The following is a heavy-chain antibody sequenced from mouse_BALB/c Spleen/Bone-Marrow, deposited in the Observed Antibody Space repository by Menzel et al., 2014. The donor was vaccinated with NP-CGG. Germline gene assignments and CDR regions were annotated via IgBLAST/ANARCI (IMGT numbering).Heavy chain of an antibody. Sequence: VQLQQSGAELVKPVASVKLSCTASGFNIKDTYMHWVKQRPEQGLEWIGRIDPANGNTKYDPKFQGKATITADTSSNTAYLQLSSLTSEDTAVYYCARVKLWSYAMDYWGQGTSVTVSS. D-gene: IGHD1-1*02. J-gene: IGHJ4*01. V-gene: IGHV14-3*02. CDR1: GFNIKDTY. CDR2: IDPANGNT. CDR3: ARVKLWSYAMDY.